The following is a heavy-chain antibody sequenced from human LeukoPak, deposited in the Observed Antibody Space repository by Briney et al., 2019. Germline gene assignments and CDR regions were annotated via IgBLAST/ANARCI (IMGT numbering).Heavy chain of an antibody. V-gene: IGHV4-30-4*01. CDR2: IYYRGTT. Sequence: SETLSLTWTVSGGSIDIGDNYCSWIRQPPGKGLEWIGFIYYRGTTYYNPSLKSRVSISIDTSRNQFSLKLNSVTAADTAVYYCGRIEGNSGSGWSHFDYWGQGRLVTVSS. CDR3: GRIEGNSGSGWSHFDY. D-gene: IGHD3-9*01. CDR1: GGSIDIGDNY. J-gene: IGHJ4*02.